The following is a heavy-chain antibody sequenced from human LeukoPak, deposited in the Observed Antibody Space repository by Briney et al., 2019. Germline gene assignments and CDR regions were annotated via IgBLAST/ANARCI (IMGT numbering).Heavy chain of an antibody. CDR1: GGSFSGYY. CDR2: INHSGST. J-gene: IGHJ4*02. Sequence: SETLSLTCAVYGGSFSGYYWSWIRQPPGKGLEWIGEINHSGSTNYNPSLKSRVTISVDTSKNQFSLKLSSVTAADTAVYYCARESYSSSWYYDYWGQGTLVTVSP. D-gene: IGHD6-13*01. CDR3: ARESYSSSWYYDY. V-gene: IGHV4-34*01.